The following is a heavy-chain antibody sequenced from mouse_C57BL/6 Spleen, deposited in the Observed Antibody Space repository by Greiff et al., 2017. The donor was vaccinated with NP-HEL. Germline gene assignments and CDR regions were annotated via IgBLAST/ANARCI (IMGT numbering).Heavy chain of an antibody. CDR1: GYTFTSYW. D-gene: IGHD1-1*01. V-gene: IGHV1-64*01. J-gene: IGHJ2*01. Sequence: QVQLQQPGAELVKPGASVKLSCKASGYTFTSYWMHWVKQRPGQGLEWIGMIHPNSGSTNYNEKFKSKATLTVDKSSSTADMQLSSLTSEDSAVYYCASSSPVYFDYWGQGATLTVST. CDR2: IHPNSGST. CDR3: ASSSPVYFDY.